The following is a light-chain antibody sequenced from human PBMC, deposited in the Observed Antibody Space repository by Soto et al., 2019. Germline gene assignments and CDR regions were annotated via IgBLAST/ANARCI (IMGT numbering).Light chain of an antibody. J-gene: IGKJ1*01. V-gene: IGKV1-39*01. CDR1: QSISNY. CDR3: QQSYSTPWT. Sequence: DIQMTPSPSSLSASVGDRVTSTCRASQSISNYFNWYQQKPGKAPKLLMFAASSLQSGVPSRFSGRGSGTDFTLTISTLQPEDFATYYCQQSYSTPWTFGQGTKVEIK. CDR2: AAS.